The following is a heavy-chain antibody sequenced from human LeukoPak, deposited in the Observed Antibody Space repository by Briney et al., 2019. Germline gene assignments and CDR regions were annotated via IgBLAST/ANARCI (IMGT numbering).Heavy chain of an antibody. Sequence: GGSPRLSCAASGFRVGSYYTSWIRQAPGKGLGWGAVVGNSDNHKDHADSVKGRFTISRDDAKNSVSLQMNSLRVEDTAFYYCARDRQGITGTEWFDPWGQGILVTVSS. CDR2: VGNSDNHK. D-gene: IGHD1-20*01. V-gene: IGHV3-11*01. CDR3: ARDRQGITGTEWFDP. CDR1: GFRVGSYY. J-gene: IGHJ5*02.